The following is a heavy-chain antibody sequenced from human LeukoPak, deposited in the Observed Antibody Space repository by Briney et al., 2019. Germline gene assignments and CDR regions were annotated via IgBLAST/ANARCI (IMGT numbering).Heavy chain of an antibody. CDR1: GYSISSGYY. Sequence: SETLSLTCGVSGYSISSGYYWGWIRQPPGKGLEWIGSIYHSGSTYYNPSLKSRVTISVDTSKNQFSLKLSSVTAADTAVYYCARLITGTTYFDYWGQGTLVTVSS. V-gene: IGHV4-38-2*01. D-gene: IGHD1-7*01. CDR2: IYHSGST. CDR3: ARLITGTTYFDY. J-gene: IGHJ4*02.